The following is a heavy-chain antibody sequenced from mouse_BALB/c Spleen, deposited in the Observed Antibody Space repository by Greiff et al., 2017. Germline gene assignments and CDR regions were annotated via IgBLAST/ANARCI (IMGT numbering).Heavy chain of an antibody. CDR3: AREIITTATNWYFDV. Sequence: QVQLQQSGPGLVQPSQSLSITCTVSGFSLTSYGVHWVRQSPGKGLEWLGVIWSGGSTDYNAAFISRLSISKDNSKSQVFFKMNSLQANDTAIYYCAREIITTATNWYFDVWGAGTTVTVSS. D-gene: IGHD1-2*01. V-gene: IGHV2-2*02. CDR1: GFSLTSYG. J-gene: IGHJ1*01. CDR2: IWSGGST.